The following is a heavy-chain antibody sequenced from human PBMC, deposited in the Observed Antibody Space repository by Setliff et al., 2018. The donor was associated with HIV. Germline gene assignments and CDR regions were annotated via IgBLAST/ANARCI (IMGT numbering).Heavy chain of an antibody. CDR2: IYSNGGT. D-gene: IGHD6-25*01. CDR3: ARDKRASFDGLDV. Sequence: SETLSLTCNVSGGSISSYYWSWIRQPPGKGLGYIGYIYSNGGTNYNPSHKSRVTISIDTSKNQFSLRLSSVTAADTAVYYCARDKRASFDGLDVWGQGTTVTV. V-gene: IGHV4-59*01. J-gene: IGHJ6*02. CDR1: GGSISSYY.